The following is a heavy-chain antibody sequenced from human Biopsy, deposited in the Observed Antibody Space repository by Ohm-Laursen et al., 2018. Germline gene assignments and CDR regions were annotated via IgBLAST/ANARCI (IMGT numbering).Heavy chain of an antibody. J-gene: IGHJ4*02. Sequence: SVKVSCKTSGYNFISYSINWVRQAPGQGLEWMGWIRPLNGDTKYGQKFQDRVTMTTDTSTSTVYMELTSLRSDDTAVYYCARGEVTFGELIVSLDSWGQGTLVTASS. CDR1: GYNFISYS. D-gene: IGHD3-16*02. CDR3: ARGEVTFGELIVSLDS. CDR2: IRPLNGDT. V-gene: IGHV1-18*01.